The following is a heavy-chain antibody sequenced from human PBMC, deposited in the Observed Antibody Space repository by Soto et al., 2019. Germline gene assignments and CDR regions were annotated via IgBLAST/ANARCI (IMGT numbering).Heavy chain of an antibody. J-gene: IGHJ4*02. Sequence: SETLSLTCTVSGGSISSATYYWGWIRQPPGKGLEWIGSIYYTGITYYNPSLKSRVTGSVDTSKIQFSLKMNSVTAADTAVYYCARHEVAALQFDYWGQGILVTVS. CDR3: ARHEVAALQFDY. V-gene: IGHV4-39*01. CDR1: GGSISSATYY. D-gene: IGHD6-25*01. CDR2: IYYTGIT.